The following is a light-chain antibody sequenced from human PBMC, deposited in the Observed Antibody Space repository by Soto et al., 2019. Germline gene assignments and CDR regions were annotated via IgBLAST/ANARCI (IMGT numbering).Light chain of an antibody. V-gene: IGLV2-23*01. J-gene: IGLJ1*01. CDR3: CSYAGSNTYV. CDR2: EGT. Sequence: QSALTQPASVSGSPGQSITISCTGTSSDVGIYNLVSWYQQHPGKAPKLMIYEGTRWPSGVSHRFSGSKSGNTASLTISGLQAEDEADYYCCSYAGSNTYVFGTGTKLTVL. CDR1: SSDVGIYNL.